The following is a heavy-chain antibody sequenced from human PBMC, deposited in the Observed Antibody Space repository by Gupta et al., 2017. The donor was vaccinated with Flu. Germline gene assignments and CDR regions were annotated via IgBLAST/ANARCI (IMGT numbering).Heavy chain of an antibody. CDR2: MDKAANQI. D-gene: IGHD3-16*01. V-gene: IGHV3-7*01. J-gene: IGHJ5*01. Sequence: FISSWISWVRHVSWNGLEWGPYMDKAANQIIYSHTVRRRFTISRDNADNTLFLQMNSLRVDDTAVYFCAKLIRGPWRLDSCGHLALVTVSS. CDR3: AKLIRGPWRLDS. CDR1: FISSW.